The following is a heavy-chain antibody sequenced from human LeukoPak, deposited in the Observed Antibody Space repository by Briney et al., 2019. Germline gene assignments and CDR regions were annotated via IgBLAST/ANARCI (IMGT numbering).Heavy chain of an antibody. Sequence: PGGSLRLSCAASGFTFSDYYMSWIRQAPGKGLEWVSYISSSGSTIYYADSVKGRFTISRDNAKNSLYLQVNSLRAEDTAVYYCARDGMIGFYPNWFDPWGQGTLVTVSS. CDR2: ISSSGSTI. D-gene: IGHD2-21*01. CDR1: GFTFSDYY. J-gene: IGHJ5*02. CDR3: ARDGMIGFYPNWFDP. V-gene: IGHV3-11*01.